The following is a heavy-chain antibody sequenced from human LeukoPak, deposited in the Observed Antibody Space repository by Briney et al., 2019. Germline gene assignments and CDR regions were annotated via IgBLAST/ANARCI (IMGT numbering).Heavy chain of an antibody. Sequence: GGSLRLSCAASGFTFDDYAMHWVRQAPGKGLEWFSGISWNSGSIGYADSVKGRFTISSDNAKNSLYLQINSLRAEDMALYYCAKGPPYYYDSSGLWGPLDYWGQGTLVTVSS. D-gene: IGHD3-22*01. J-gene: IGHJ4*02. CDR1: GFTFDDYA. V-gene: IGHV3-9*03. CDR2: ISWNSGSI. CDR3: AKGPPYYYDSSGLWGPLDY.